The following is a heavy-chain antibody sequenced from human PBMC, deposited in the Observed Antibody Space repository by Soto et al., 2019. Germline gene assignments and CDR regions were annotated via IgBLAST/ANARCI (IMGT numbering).Heavy chain of an antibody. CDR2: IDSDGTST. D-gene: IGHD3-10*01. J-gene: IGHJ4*02. CDR3: ARVRVFNAFHT. CDR1: GFTFSSYC. V-gene: IGHV3-74*01. Sequence: EVQLVESGGGLVQPGGSLRLSCAGSGFTFSSYCMPWVRQAPGKGLLWVSRIDSDGTSTNYADSVKGRVTIARDNAKNTLYLQMNSLRAEDTAVYYCARVRVFNAFHTGGQGTL.